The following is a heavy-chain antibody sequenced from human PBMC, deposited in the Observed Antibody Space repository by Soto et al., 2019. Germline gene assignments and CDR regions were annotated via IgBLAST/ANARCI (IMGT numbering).Heavy chain of an antibody. D-gene: IGHD3-10*01. CDR2: IYEGETT. V-gene: IGHV4-39*01. CDR1: GASISRTGFH. J-gene: IGHJ4*02. Sequence: QLQLQESGPGLVKPSETLSLTCAVSGASISRTGFHWGWIRQPPGQGLEWIGSIYEGETTFYNSALKSRVTISADTSKNHFSLKLSSVTAADTAVYYCARRGSGHTFDYWGQGTLVTVSS. CDR3: ARRGSGHTFDY.